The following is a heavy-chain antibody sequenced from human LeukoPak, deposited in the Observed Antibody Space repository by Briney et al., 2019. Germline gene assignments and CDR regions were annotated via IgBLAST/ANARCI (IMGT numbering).Heavy chain of an antibody. CDR2: IYDSGSA. J-gene: IGHJ6*03. V-gene: IGHV4-59*11. D-gene: IGHD3-3*01. CDR1: GVSINSHY. CDR3: ARVLQNYYHMDV. Sequence: SETLSLTCTVSGVSINSHYWSWIRQPPGKGLEWIGFIYDSGSANYKSSLKSRVTMTVDTSKNQFSPKLNSVSAADTAVYYCARVLQNYYHMDVWGKGTTVTVSS.